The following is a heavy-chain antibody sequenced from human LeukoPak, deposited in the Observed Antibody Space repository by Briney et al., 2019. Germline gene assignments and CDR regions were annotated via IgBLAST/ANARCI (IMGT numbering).Heavy chain of an antibody. Sequence: PSETLSLTCSVSGGSISSYYWSWIRQPPGRGLEWIGYMYYSGSTHYNPSLESRVTISIDTSKKQLSLKLTSVTAADTAVYYCARGRYSNYVDYWGQGTLVTVSS. CDR1: GGSISSYY. CDR2: MYYSGST. D-gene: IGHD4-11*01. J-gene: IGHJ4*02. V-gene: IGHV4-59*01. CDR3: ARGRYSNYVDY.